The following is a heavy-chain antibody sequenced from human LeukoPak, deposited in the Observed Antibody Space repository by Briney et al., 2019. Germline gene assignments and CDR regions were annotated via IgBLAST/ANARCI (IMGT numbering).Heavy chain of an antibody. V-gene: IGHV4-34*01. CDR2: INHSGST. CDR1: GGSFSGYY. Sequence: PSETLSLTCAVYGGSFSGYYWSWIRQPPGKGLEWIGEINHSGSTNYNPSLKSRVIISVDTSKNQFSLKLSSVTAADTAVYYCARGRGYDFWSGYHRFFDYWGQGTLVTVSS. J-gene: IGHJ4*02. D-gene: IGHD3-3*01. CDR3: ARGRGYDFWSGYHRFFDY.